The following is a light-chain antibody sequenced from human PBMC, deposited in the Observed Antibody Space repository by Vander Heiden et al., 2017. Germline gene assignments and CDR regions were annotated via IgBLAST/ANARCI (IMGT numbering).Light chain of an antibody. CDR1: QSISSY. CDR2: AAS. J-gene: IGKJ2*01. CDR3: QQSYSNSPYT. V-gene: IGKV1-39*01. Sequence: QMPHSPSSLSASVGDRVTITCRASQSISSYLNWYQQKPGKAPKLLIYAASSLESGVPSRVSGSGSGTEFTLTISSLQPEDFATYYCQQSYSNSPYTFGQGTKLEIK.